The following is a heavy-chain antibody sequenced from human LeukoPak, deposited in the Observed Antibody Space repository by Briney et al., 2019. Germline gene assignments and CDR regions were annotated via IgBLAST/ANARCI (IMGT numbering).Heavy chain of an antibody. CDR2: ITSSSSYK. CDR3: ARDPYSGAYYEGYYYYYMDV. J-gene: IGHJ6*03. D-gene: IGHD1-26*01. CDR1: GFTFSSYS. V-gene: IGHV3-21*01. Sequence: GGSLRLSCAASGFTFSSYSMNWVRQAPGRGLEWISSITSSSSYKFYADSVKGRFTISRDNAKNSLYLQMNSLRAEDTAVYYCARDPYSGAYYEGYYYYYMDVWGKGTTVTVSS.